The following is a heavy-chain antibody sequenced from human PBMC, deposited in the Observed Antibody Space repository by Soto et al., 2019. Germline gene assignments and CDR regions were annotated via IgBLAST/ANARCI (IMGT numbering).Heavy chain of an antibody. D-gene: IGHD3-10*01. CDR1: GYSFTSYW. CDR3: SFGDPSGSYYYYGMDV. Sequence: PGESLKISCKGSGYSFTSYWISWVRQMPGKGLEWMGRIDPSDSYTNYSPSFQGHVTISADKSITTAYLQWSSLKASDTAMYYCSFGDPSGSYYYYGMDVWGQGTTVTVSS. V-gene: IGHV5-10-1*01. CDR2: IDPSDSYT. J-gene: IGHJ6*02.